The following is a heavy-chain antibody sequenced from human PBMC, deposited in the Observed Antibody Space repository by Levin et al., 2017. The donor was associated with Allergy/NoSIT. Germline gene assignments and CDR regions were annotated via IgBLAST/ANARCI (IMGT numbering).Heavy chain of an antibody. J-gene: IGHJ4*02. D-gene: IGHD4-17*01. CDR3: ARNCNGGDDYGDYPLFDY. Sequence: RSGGSLRLSCAASGFTFDDYGMSWVRQAPGKGLEWVSGLNWNGGSTDYADSVRGRFIISRDNSKNSLYLQMNSLRAEDTALYYCARNCNGGDDYGDYPLFDYWGQGTLVTVSS. V-gene: IGHV3-20*04. CDR1: GFTFDDYG. CDR2: LNWNGGST.